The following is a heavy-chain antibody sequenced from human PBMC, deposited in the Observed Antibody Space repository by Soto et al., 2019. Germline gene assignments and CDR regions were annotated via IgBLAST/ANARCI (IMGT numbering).Heavy chain of an antibody. CDR3: ARENIDYGDYGYYYYYGMDV. Sequence: VQLVESGGGVVQPGGSLRLSCAASGFTFSSYAMHWVRQAPGKGLEWVAGISYDGSNKYYEDCVKGRFTISRDNSKITMYLPINSLRAEDTTVYYCARENIDYGDYGYYYYYGMDVWGQGTTVTVSS. D-gene: IGHD4-17*01. J-gene: IGHJ6*02. CDR2: ISYDGSNK. CDR1: GFTFSSYA. V-gene: IGHV3-30-3*01.